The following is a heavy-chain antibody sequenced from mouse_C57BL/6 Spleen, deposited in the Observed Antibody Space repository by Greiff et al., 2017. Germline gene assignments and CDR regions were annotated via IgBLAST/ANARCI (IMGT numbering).Heavy chain of an antibody. V-gene: IGHV1-82*01. J-gene: IGHJ2*01. Sequence: VQLQQSGPELVKPGASVKISCKASGYAFSSSWMNWVKQRPGKGLEWIGRIYPGDGDTNYNGKFKGKATLTADKSSSTAYMQLSSLTSEDSAVYFCARGITTVVAWYFDYWGQGTTLTVSS. CDR2: IYPGDGDT. D-gene: IGHD1-1*01. CDR1: GYAFSSSW. CDR3: ARGITTVVAWYFDY.